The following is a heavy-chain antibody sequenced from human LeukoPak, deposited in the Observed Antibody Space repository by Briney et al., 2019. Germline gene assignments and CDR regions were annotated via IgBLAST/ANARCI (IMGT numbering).Heavy chain of an antibody. CDR2: INHSGST. V-gene: IGHV4-34*01. D-gene: IGHD5-18*01. Sequence: SETLSLTCGVYGGSFSGYYWSWIRQPPGKGLEWIGEINHSGSTNYNPSLKSRVTISVDTSKNQFSLKLSSVTAADTAVYYCANMGYSYAPGLFDPWGQGTLVTVSS. CDR1: GGSFSGYY. CDR3: ANMGYSYAPGLFDP. J-gene: IGHJ5*02.